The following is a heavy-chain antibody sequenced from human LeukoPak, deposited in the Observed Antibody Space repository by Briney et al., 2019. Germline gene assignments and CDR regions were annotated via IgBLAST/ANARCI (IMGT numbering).Heavy chain of an antibody. V-gene: IGHV3-7*01. CDR1: GFTFSNFW. CDR2: IKQDGGEK. Sequence: PGGSQRLSCAASGFTFSNFWMSWVRQAPGKGLEWVANIKQDGGEKYFLDSVKGRFTTSRDNAKNSLYLQMNSLRVEDTGLYYCARLESSGWYRFDCWGQGTLVTVSS. J-gene: IGHJ4*02. CDR3: ARLESSGWYRFDC. D-gene: IGHD6-19*01.